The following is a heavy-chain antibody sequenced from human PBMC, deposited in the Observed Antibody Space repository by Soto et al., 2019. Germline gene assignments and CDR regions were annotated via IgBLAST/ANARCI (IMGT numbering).Heavy chain of an antibody. J-gene: IGHJ6*02. V-gene: IGHV4-59*01. CDR2: IYYSGST. CDR1: SASIINYY. CDR3: ARAVTIYYYYGMDV. Sequence: ETLSLTRTFPSASIINYYWAWIRQPPGKGLEWIGHIYYSGSTTYNPSLKSRVTISVDTSRSQFSLKVFSVTAADTAAYYCARAVTIYYYYGMDVWGQGTTVTVSS. D-gene: IGHD4-17*01.